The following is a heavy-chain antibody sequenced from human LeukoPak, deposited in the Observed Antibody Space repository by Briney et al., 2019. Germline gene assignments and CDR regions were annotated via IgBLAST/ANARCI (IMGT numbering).Heavy chain of an antibody. CDR3: VSHDVVAH. CDR1: GFSFTNYW. J-gene: IGHJ4*03. V-gene: IGHV3-7*01. CDR2: VREDGTTK. D-gene: IGHD3-22*01. Sequence: GGSLLLSCAASGFSFTNYWMSWVRQAPGKGLEWVANVREDGTTKQYVDSVKGRFTISRDNAKNSLYLQMDSLRAEDTAVYYCVSHDVVAHWGQGTLVSVSS.